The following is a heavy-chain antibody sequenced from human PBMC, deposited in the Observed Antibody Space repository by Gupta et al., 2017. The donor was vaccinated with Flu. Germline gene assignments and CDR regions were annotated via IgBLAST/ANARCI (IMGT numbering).Heavy chain of an antibody. Sequence: QLTLKESVPTLVKPTQTVTLTCTFSGFSLSTSGVGVGWVRQPPGKALESLAIIYWDDDQRSNPSLRSRLTITKDPAKNQVVLSMSNMDPVDTATYYCAHRGPYSGNWDNGAFDQWGQGTLVTVSP. CDR2: IYWDDDQ. CDR3: AHRGPYSGNWDNGAFDQ. CDR1: GFSLSTSGVG. V-gene: IGHV2-5*02. D-gene: IGHD1/OR15-1a*01. J-gene: IGHJ4*02.